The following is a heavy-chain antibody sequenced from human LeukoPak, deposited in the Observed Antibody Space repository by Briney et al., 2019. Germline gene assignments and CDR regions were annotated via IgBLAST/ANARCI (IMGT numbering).Heavy chain of an antibody. CDR1: GGSISSHY. D-gene: IGHD4-23*01. V-gene: IGHV4-59*11. CDR2: IYYSGST. J-gene: IGHJ6*03. CDR3: ARGLLRWYHYYYYYMDV. Sequence: SETLSLTCTVSGGSISSHYWSWIRQPPGKGLEWIGHIYYSGSTNYNPSLKSRVTISVDTSRNQFSLKLSSVTAVDTAVYYCARGLLRWYHYYYYYMDVWGKGTAVTVSS.